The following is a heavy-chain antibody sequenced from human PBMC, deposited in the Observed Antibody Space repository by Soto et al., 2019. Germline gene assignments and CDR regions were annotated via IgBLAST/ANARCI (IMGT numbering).Heavy chain of an antibody. D-gene: IGHD3-10*01. Sequence: SETLSLTCKVSGGSISSGGYFWSWIRQHPGKGLEWIGYIYYSGSTYCNPSLKSRLTTSVDTSENQFSLRLTSVTAADTAVYYCARETARGDAFDIWGQGTMVTVSS. J-gene: IGHJ3*02. CDR1: GGSISSGGYF. CDR3: ARETARGDAFDI. CDR2: IYYSGST. V-gene: IGHV4-31*03.